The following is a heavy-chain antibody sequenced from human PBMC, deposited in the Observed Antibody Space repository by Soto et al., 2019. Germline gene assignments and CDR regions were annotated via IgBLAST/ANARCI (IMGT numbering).Heavy chain of an antibody. CDR3: AGTTVTGGYYYYYMDV. Sequence: SETLSLTCTVSGGSISSYYWSWIRQPPGKGLEWIGYIYYSGSTNYNPSLKSRVTISVDTSKNQFSLKLSSVTAADTAVYYCAGTTVTGGYYYYYMDVWGKGTTVTVSS. CDR1: GGSISSYY. J-gene: IGHJ6*03. V-gene: IGHV4-59*08. CDR2: IYYSGST. D-gene: IGHD4-17*01.